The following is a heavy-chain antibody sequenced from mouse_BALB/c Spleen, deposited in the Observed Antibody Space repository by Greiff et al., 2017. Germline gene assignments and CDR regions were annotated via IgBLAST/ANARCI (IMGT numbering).Heavy chain of an antibody. Sequence: QVQLQQSGAELARPGASVKMSCKASGYTFTSYTMHWVKQRPGQGLEWIGYINPSSGYTNYNQKFKDKATLTADKSSSTAYMQLSSLTSEDSAVYYCARSDTTVYYAMDYWGQGTSVTVSS. CDR3: ARSDTTVYYAMDY. V-gene: IGHV1-4*01. CDR1: GYTFTSYT. D-gene: IGHD1-1*01. CDR2: INPSSGYT. J-gene: IGHJ4*01.